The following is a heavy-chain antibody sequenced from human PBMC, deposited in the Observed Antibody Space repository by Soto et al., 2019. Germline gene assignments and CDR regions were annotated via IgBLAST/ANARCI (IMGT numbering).Heavy chain of an antibody. CDR1: GDSISSSNYY. D-gene: IGHD2-8*01. Sequence: QLQLQESGPGLVRPSETLSLTCTVSGDSISSSNYYWGWVRQPPGKGLEWIGSIYYSGITFYNPSLKSRVTISVDTSKNPFSLKLKSVTAADTAMYCCARPPATNLDAFEIWGQGALVTVSS. CDR2: IYYSGIT. CDR3: ARPPATNLDAFEI. V-gene: IGHV4-39*02. J-gene: IGHJ3*02.